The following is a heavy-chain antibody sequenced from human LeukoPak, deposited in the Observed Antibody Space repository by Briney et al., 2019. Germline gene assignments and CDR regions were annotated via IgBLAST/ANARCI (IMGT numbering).Heavy chain of an antibody. Sequence: PSETLSLTCTVSGGSISSGSYYWSWIRQPAGKGLEWIGRIYTSGSTNYNPSLKSRVTISVDTSKNQFSLKLSSVTAADTAVYYCAREFPMWGAARRGFDYWGQGTLVTVSS. CDR2: IYTSGST. CDR3: AREFPMWGAARRGFDY. CDR1: GGSISSGSYY. D-gene: IGHD6-6*01. J-gene: IGHJ4*02. V-gene: IGHV4-61*02.